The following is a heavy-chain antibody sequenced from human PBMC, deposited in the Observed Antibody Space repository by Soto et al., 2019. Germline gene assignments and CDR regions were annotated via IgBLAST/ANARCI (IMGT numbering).Heavy chain of an antibody. D-gene: IGHD2-2*02. CDR1: GFTFSSYA. V-gene: IGHV3-23*01. CDR2: ISGSGGST. CDR3: AKDYERDCSSTSCYRPDAFDI. Sequence: AGGSLRLSCAASGFTFSSYAMSWARQAPGKGLEWVSAISGSGGSTYYADSVKGRFTISRDNSKNTLYLQMNSLRAEDTAVYYCAKDYERDCSSTSCYRPDAFDIWGQGTMVTVSS. J-gene: IGHJ3*02.